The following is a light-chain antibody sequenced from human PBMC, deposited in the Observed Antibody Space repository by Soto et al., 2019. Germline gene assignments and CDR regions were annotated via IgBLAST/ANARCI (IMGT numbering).Light chain of an antibody. CDR1: QSISTH. CDR3: QQYNNWPPLT. V-gene: IGKV3-15*01. CDR2: GAS. Sequence: EIVMTQSPATLSVSPGERATLSCRASQSISTHLCWYQQRPGQAPRLVIYGASTMAAGIPARFSGSGSGTEFTLTISSLQSEDFAVYYCQQYNNWPPLTFGGGTKVEVK. J-gene: IGKJ4*01.